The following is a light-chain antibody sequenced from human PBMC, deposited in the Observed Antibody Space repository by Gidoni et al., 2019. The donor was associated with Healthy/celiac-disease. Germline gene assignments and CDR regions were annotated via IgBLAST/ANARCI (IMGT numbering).Light chain of an antibody. J-gene: IGLJ3*02. Sequence: QSVLTQPPSVSEAPRQRVTISCSGSSSNIGNNAVNWYQPLPGTAPKLLIYYDDLLPSGVSDRFSGSKSGTSASLAISGLQSEDEADYYCAAWDDSLNGWVFGGGTKLTVL. CDR2: YDD. CDR3: AAWDDSLNGWV. CDR1: SSNIGNNA. V-gene: IGLV1-36*01.